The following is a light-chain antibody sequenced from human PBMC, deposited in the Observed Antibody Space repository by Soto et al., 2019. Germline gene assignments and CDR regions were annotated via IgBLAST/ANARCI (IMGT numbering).Light chain of an antibody. Sequence: QSVLTQPPSASGPPGQRVTMSCSGSRSNIGSNSVYWYQQLPGTAPKLLIYRNSQRPSGVPDRLSGSKSGSSAFLDISGLRSEDEADYYCAAWDNSLSAVVFGGGTKLTVL. CDR2: RNS. CDR3: AAWDNSLSAVV. CDR1: RSNIGSNS. J-gene: IGLJ2*01. V-gene: IGLV1-47*01.